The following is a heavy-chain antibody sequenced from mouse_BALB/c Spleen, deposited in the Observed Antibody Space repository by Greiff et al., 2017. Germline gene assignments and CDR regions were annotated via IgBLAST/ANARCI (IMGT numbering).Heavy chain of an antibody. CDR2: IWRGGST. Sequence: VKLVESGPSLVQPSQSLSITCTVSGFSLTSYGVHWVRQSPGKGLEWLGVIWRGGSTDYNAAFMSRLSITKDNSKSQVFFKMNSLQADDTAIYYCAKNIYYDYPYAMDYWGQGTSVTVSS. CDR3: AKNIYYDYPYAMDY. J-gene: IGHJ4*01. CDR1: GFSLTSYG. D-gene: IGHD2-4*01. V-gene: IGHV2-5-1*01.